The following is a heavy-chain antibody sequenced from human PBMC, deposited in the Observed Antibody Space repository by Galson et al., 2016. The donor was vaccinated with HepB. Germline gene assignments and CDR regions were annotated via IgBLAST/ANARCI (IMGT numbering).Heavy chain of an antibody. D-gene: IGHD1-26*01. CDR2: IGWNGGSL. Sequence: SLRLSCAASGFALHAYAMHWVRQVPGKGLEWVSGIGWNGGSLGSADSVKGRFIISRDNAENSLYLQMNSLRAEDKAFSYCAKDCGYSGSYYGAFDIWGQGTMVTVSS. J-gene: IGHJ3*02. CDR1: GFALHAYA. V-gene: IGHV3-9*01. CDR3: AKDCGYSGSYYGAFDI.